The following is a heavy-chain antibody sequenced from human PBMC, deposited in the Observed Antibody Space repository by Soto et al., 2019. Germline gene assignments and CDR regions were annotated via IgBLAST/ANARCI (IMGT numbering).Heavy chain of an antibody. CDR1: GGPISGFY. J-gene: IGHJ4*02. CDR3: ARVGSSGWSPDY. CDR2: VFYSGTT. V-gene: IGHV4-59*01. Sequence: PSEPLSLTCTVSGGPISGFYWIWIRQPPGKGLEWIGYVFYSGTTNYNPSLKSRLTISVDTSRNQFSLKLTSVTAADTAVYYCARVGSSGWSPDYWGQGTLVTVSS. D-gene: IGHD6-19*01.